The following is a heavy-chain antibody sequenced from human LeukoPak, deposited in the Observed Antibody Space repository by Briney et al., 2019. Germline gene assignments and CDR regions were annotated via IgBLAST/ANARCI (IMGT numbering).Heavy chain of an antibody. J-gene: IGHJ6*02. D-gene: IGHD2-2*01. Sequence: GGSLRLSCAASGFTFSSYAMSWVRQAPGKGLEWVSAISGSGGSTYYADSVKGRFTISRDNSKNTLYLQMNSLRAEDTAVYYCAKDLAPAAMFLYYGMDVWGQGTTVTVSS. CDR2: ISGSGGST. CDR1: GFTFSSYA. CDR3: AKDLAPAAMFLYYGMDV. V-gene: IGHV3-23*01.